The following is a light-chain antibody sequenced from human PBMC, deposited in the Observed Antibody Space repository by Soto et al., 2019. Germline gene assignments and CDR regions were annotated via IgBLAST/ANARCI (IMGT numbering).Light chain of an antibody. V-gene: IGLV3-21*02. J-gene: IGLJ3*02. CDR3: QVWDSSSDWV. CDR2: DNS. CDR1: NMGTKS. Sequence: SYELTQPPSVSVAPGQTARITCGGNNMGTKSVHWYQQKPGQAPVLVVYDNSDRPSGVPERFSGSNSGNAATLTISRVEAGDEAEYYCQVWDSSSDWVFGGGTKVTVL.